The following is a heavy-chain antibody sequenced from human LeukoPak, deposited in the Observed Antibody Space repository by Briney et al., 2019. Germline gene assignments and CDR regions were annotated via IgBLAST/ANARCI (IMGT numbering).Heavy chain of an antibody. V-gene: IGHV1-8*02. J-gene: IGHJ1*01. CDR3: ARGYCSGGGCYTAEYLPH. CDR1: GYTFTNFE. D-gene: IGHD2-15*01. Sequence: ASVKVSFMASGYTFTNFEINWVRQVAGQGLEWMGWMRPNSGETVNVQKFQGRVTMTRDISTSTAYMELTGLRSDDTAVYFCARGYCSGGGCYTAEYLPHWGQGTLVTVSS. CDR2: MRPNSGET.